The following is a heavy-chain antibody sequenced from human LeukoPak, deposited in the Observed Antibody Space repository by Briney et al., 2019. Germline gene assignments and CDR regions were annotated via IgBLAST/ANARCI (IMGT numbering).Heavy chain of an antibody. CDR1: GYTFTSYG. CDR2: ISAYNGNT. D-gene: IGHD2-2*01. Sequence: GASVKVSCKASGYTFTSYGISWVRQAPGQGLEWMGWISAYNGNTNYAQKLQGRVTMTTDTSTSTAYMELRSPRSDDTAVYYCARVERYCSSTSCSRFDPWGQGTLVIVSS. CDR3: ARVERYCSSTSCSRFDP. V-gene: IGHV1-18*01. J-gene: IGHJ5*02.